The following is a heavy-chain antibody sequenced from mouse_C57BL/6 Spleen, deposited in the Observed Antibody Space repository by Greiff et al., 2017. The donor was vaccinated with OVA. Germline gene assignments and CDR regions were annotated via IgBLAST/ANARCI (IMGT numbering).Heavy chain of an antibody. CDR2: IDPANGNT. CDR1: GFNIKNTY. J-gene: IGHJ2*01. D-gene: IGHD1-1*01. Sequence: EVQLQQSVAELVRPGASVKLSCTASGFNIKNTYMHWVKQRPEQGLEWIGRIDPANGNTKSAPKFQGQATITADTSSNTAYLQLSSLTSEDTAIYYGARDTTVVEDYCDYWGQGTTLTVSS. CDR3: ARDTTVVEDYCDY. V-gene: IGHV14-3*01.